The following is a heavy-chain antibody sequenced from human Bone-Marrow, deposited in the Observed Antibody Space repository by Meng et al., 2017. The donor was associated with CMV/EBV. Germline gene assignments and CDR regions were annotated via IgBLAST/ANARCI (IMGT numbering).Heavy chain of an antibody. CDR2: ISSSSSYI. CDR3: ARHVTLGYCSSTSCYPYYGMDV. V-gene: IGHV3-21*01. Sequence: LSLSCAASGFPFSSYSMNWVRQAPGKGLEWVSSISSSSSYIYYADSVKGRFTISRDNAKNSLYLQMNSLRAEDTAVYYCARHVTLGYCSSTSCYPYYGMDVWGQGTTVTVSS. D-gene: IGHD2-2*01. J-gene: IGHJ6*02. CDR1: GFPFSSYS.